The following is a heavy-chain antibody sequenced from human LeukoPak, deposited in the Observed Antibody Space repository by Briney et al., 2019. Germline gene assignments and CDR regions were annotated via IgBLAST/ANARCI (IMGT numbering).Heavy chain of an antibody. D-gene: IGHD2-21*01. V-gene: IGHV4-34*01. CDR3: ARGTKQGLLSTRRNALWDY. CDR1: GGSFSGYY. CDR2: TNHSGST. Sequence: PSETLSLTCAVYGGSFSGYYWSWIRQPPGKGLEWIGETNHSGSTNYNPSLKSRVTISVDTSKNQFSLKLSSVTAADTAVYYCARGTKQGLLSTRRNALWDYWGQGTLVTVSS. J-gene: IGHJ4*02.